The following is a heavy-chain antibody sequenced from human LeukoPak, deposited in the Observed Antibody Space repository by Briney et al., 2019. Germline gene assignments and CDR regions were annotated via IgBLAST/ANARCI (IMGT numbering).Heavy chain of an antibody. D-gene: IGHD6-6*01. Sequence: GESLKISCKGSGYSFTSYWIGWVRQMPGKGLEWMGIIYPGDSDTRYSPSFQGQVTISADKPISTAYLQWSSLKASDTAMYYCARGGEQLVPLYYYGMDVWGQGTTVTVSS. CDR3: ARGGEQLVPLYYYGMDV. V-gene: IGHV5-51*04. J-gene: IGHJ6*02. CDR2: IYPGDSDT. CDR1: GYSFTSYW.